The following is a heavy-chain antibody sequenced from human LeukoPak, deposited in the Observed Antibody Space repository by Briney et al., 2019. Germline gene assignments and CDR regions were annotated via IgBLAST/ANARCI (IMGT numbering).Heavy chain of an antibody. Sequence: GGSLRLSCAASGFSLNNYGMHWVRQAPGKGLEWVAVIWYDGSNKYYADSVKGRFTISRDNSKNTLYLQMNSLRAEDTAVYYCARDCDIWGQGTMVTVSS. CDR3: ARDCDI. CDR2: IWYDGSNK. CDR1: GFSLNNYG. J-gene: IGHJ3*02. V-gene: IGHV3-33*08.